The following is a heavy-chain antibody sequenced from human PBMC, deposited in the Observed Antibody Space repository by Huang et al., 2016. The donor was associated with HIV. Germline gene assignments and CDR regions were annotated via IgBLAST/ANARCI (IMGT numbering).Heavy chain of an antibody. CDR2: VGRIAFGGAS. Sequence: VESGGDAVQSGRSLRLSCRGSGFIFNDFAINWFRQSPRKGLKWIGCVGRIAFGGASKSAPSVKDRFSVSRDEAKNVAFLQMENLQVDDTAVYYCSPTGDDYFYYYMDVWGNGTTVIVS. V-gene: IGHV3-49*03. CDR3: SPTGDDYFYYYMDV. D-gene: IGHD4-17*01. J-gene: IGHJ6*03. CDR1: GFIFNDFA.